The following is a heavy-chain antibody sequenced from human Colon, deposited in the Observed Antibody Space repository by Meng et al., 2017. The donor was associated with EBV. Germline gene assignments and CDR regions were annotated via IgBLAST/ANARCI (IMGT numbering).Heavy chain of an antibody. J-gene: IGHJ4*02. CDR2: LIPMFGAP. Sequence: QVQVVQSGAEVKKPGSSVKVACKTSGGPFRTDATSWVRQAPGQGLEWMGGLIPMFGAPNYAQKFQGRITITADESTSTHYMELSSLRSEDTAVYYCASESGRGYTPDYWGQGTMVTVYS. V-gene: IGHV1-69*01. D-gene: IGHD3-10*01. CDR1: GGPFRTDA. CDR3: ASESGRGYTPDY.